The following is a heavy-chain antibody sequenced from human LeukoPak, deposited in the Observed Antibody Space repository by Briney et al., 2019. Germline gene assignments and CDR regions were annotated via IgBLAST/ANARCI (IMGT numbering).Heavy chain of an antibody. J-gene: IGHJ4*02. CDR1: GFTFSSYS. D-gene: IGHD3-22*01. Sequence: PGGSLRLSCAASGFTFSSYSMNWVRQAPGKGLEWVSSISSSSSYIYYADSVKGRFTISRDNAKNTLYLQMNSLRAEDTAVYYCAKDLFHYDSSGYLSDYWGQGTLVTVSS. CDR2: ISSSSSYI. V-gene: IGHV3-21*01. CDR3: AKDLFHYDSSGYLSDY.